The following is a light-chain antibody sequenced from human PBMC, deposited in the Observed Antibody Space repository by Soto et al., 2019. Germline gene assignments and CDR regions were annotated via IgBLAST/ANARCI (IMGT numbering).Light chain of an antibody. Sequence: QSVLTQSASVSGSPGQSITISCTGTSSDVGGYNYVSWYQQHPGKAPKLMIYDVSNRPSGVSNRFSGSKSGNTASLTISGLQAEDEADYYCSSYTSSSLYVFGTGTKVTV. CDR3: SSYTSSSLYV. J-gene: IGLJ1*01. CDR1: SSDVGGYNY. CDR2: DVS. V-gene: IGLV2-14*01.